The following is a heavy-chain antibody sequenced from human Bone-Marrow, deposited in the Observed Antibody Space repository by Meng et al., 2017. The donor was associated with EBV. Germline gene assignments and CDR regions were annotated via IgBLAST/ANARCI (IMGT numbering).Heavy chain of an antibody. J-gene: IGHJ5*02. D-gene: IGHD5-12*01. CDR3: ARGRGYSGYSYPTHWFDP. CDR1: GGSFSCYY. CDR2: INHSGST. Sequence: QIQQTQVGAVLLKPSETLALTCAVYGGSFSCYYLSWIRQPPGKGLEWIGEINHSGSTNYNPSLKSRVTISVDTSKNQFSLKLSSVTEADTAVYYCARGRGYSGYSYPTHWFDPWGQGTLVTVSS. V-gene: IGHV4-34*01.